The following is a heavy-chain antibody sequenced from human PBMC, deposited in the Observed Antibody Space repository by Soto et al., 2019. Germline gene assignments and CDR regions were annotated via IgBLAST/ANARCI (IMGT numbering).Heavy chain of an antibody. Sequence: EVQLLESGGGLVQPGGFLRLSCAASGFTFSSYAMSWVRQAPGKGLEWVSAISGSGGSTYYADSVKGRFTISRDNSKNALYLQMNSLRVEDTALYYCARETYRGFYFDYWGQGTLVTVSS. D-gene: IGHD4-4*01. CDR1: GFTFSSYA. CDR3: ARETYRGFYFDY. CDR2: ISGSGGST. J-gene: IGHJ4*02. V-gene: IGHV3-23*01.